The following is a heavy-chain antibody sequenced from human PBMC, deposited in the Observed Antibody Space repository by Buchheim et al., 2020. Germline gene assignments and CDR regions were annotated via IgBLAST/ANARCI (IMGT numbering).Heavy chain of an antibody. V-gene: IGHV3-23*01. J-gene: IGHJ4*02. Sequence: EVQILESGGGLVQPGGSLRLSCAAPGFDFSNYAMSWVRQGPGKGLEWVSTINAVSTSTYYADSVKGRFTISRDNSRNTLYLQMNNLRDEDTALYYCTDLFDYWGQGAL. CDR2: INAVSTST. CDR3: TDLFDY. CDR1: GFDFSNYA.